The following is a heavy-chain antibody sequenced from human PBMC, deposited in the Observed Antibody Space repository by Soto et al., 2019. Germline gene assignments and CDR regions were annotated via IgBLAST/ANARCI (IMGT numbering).Heavy chain of an antibody. CDR2: ISAYKGNT. CDR3: AMKIVDTAMVYYYYGMDV. CDR1: GYTFTSYG. V-gene: IGHV1-18*01. J-gene: IGHJ6*02. Sequence: GASVRVSCKASGYTFTSYGISWVRQAPGQGLEWMGWISAYKGNTNYAQKLQGRVTMTTDTSTSTAYMELSSLRSEDTAVYYCAMKIVDTAMVYYYYGMDVWGQGTTVTVS. D-gene: IGHD5-18*01.